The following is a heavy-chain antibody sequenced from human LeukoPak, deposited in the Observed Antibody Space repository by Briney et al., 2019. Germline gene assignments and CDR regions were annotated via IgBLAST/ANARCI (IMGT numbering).Heavy chain of an antibody. CDR2: INHSGST. J-gene: IGHJ3*02. Sequence: PSETLSLTCAVYGGSFSGYYWSWIRQPPGEGLEWIGEINHSGSTNYNPSLKSRVTISVDTSKNQFSLKLSSVTAADTAVYYCAREGHTAMVLHAFDIWGQGAMVTVSS. CDR3: AREGHTAMVLHAFDI. D-gene: IGHD5-18*01. CDR1: GGSFSGYY. V-gene: IGHV4-34*01.